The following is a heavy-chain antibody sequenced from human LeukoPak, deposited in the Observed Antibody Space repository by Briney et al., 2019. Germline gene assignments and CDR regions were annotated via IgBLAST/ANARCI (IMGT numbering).Heavy chain of an antibody. CDR3: ARGGPSGSYFGY. CDR2: IIPIFGTA. CDR1: GGTFSSYA. V-gene: IGHV1-69*13. J-gene: IGHJ4*02. D-gene: IGHD1-26*01. Sequence: SVKVSCKASGGTFSSYAISWVRQAPGQGLEWMGGIIPIFGTANYAQKFQGRVTITADESTSTAYMELSSLRSEDTAVYYCARGGPSGSYFGYWGQGTLVTVSS.